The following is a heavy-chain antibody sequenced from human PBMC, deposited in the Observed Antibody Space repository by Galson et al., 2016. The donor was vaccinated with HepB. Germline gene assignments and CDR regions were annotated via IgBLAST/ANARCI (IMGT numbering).Heavy chain of an antibody. J-gene: IGHJ6*02. CDR1: GFTFSSYA. CDR2: ISGSGSST. V-gene: IGHV3-23*01. CDR3: AKDRNTVVTYGMDA. Sequence: SLRLSCAASGFTFSSYAMNWVRQAPGKGLEWVSAISGSGSSTYYADSVKGRFTISRDNSKNTLYLQINSLKAEDTAVYYCAKDRNTVVTYGMDAWGQGALVTVSS. D-gene: IGHD4-23*01.